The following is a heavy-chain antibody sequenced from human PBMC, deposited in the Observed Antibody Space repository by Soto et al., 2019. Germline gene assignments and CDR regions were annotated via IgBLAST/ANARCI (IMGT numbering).Heavy chain of an antibody. CDR1: VGSISSGGYY. CDR2: IYYSGST. CDR3: ARASGGDFDY. Sequence: TLFLTCTVSVGSISSGGYYWSWILQHPGKGLEWIGYIYYSGSTYYNPSLKSRVTISVDTSKNQFSLKLSSVTAADTAVYYCARASGGDFDYWGQGTLVTVSS. V-gene: IGHV4-31*03. J-gene: IGHJ4*02. D-gene: IGHD2-21*01.